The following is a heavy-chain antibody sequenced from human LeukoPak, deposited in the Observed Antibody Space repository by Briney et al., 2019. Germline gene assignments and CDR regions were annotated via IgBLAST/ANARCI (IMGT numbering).Heavy chain of an antibody. J-gene: IGHJ4*02. D-gene: IGHD2-21*02. CDR1: GYTFTNYH. V-gene: IGHV1-8*03. CDR2: INPDTGDK. Sequence: ASVKVSCKASGYTFTNYHINWVRQASGQGLEWMTWINPDTGDKSYARKFQDGVTITTDTSISTAYMELSSLSSEDTAVYFCARTTSMTASGYDYWGQGTLVTVSS. CDR3: ARTTSMTASGYDY.